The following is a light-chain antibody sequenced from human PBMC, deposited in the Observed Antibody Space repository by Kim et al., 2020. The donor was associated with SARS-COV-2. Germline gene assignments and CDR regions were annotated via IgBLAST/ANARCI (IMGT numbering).Light chain of an antibody. V-gene: IGKV3-11*01. CDR1: QGIDSQ. J-gene: IGKJ1*01. Sequence: LSPGERATLSCRASQGIDSQLAWYQQKPGQAPRLVIYDASYRATGIPARFSGSGSGTDFTLTISSLEPEDFAVYFCQQRRNWPVTFGQGTKVDIK. CDR2: DAS. CDR3: QQRRNWPVT.